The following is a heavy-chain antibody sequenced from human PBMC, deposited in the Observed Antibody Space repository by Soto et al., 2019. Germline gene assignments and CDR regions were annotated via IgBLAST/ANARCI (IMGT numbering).Heavy chain of an antibody. D-gene: IGHD2-15*01. Sequence: PGGSLRLSCAASVFTFSSYGMHWVRQAPGKGLEWVAVISYDGSNKYYADSVKGRFTISRDNSKNTLYLQMNSLRAEDTAVYYCAYCSGGSCYTYGMDVWGQGTTVTVSS. J-gene: IGHJ6*02. V-gene: IGHV3-30*03. CDR1: VFTFSSYG. CDR3: AYCSGGSCYTYGMDV. CDR2: ISYDGSNK.